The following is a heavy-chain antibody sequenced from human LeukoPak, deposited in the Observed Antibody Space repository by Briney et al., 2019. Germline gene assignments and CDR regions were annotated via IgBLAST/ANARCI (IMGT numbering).Heavy chain of an antibody. CDR3: ERWKTSEGSYYDFWSGYLDY. D-gene: IGHD3-3*01. J-gene: IGHJ4*02. CDR1: GGTFTSYA. Sequence: SVKVSCKASGGTFTSYAISWVRQAPGQGLEWMGGIIPIFGTANYAQKFQGRVTITADESTSTAYTELSSVRSEDTAVYYCERWKTSEGSYYDFWSGYLDYWGQGTLVTVSS. V-gene: IGHV1-69*01. CDR2: IIPIFGTA.